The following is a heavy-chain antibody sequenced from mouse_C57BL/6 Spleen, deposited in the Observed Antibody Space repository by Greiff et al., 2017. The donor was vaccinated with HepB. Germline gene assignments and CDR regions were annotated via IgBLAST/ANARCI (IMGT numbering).Heavy chain of an antibody. CDR2: IHPNSGST. D-gene: IGHD1-1*01. J-gene: IGHJ1*03. CDR3: ARSYYYGSSLHWYFDV. V-gene: IGHV1-64*01. CDR1: GYTFTSYW. Sequence: VQLQQPGAELVKPGASVKLSCKASGYTFTSYWMHWVKQRPGQGLEWIGMIHPNSGSTNYNEKFKSKATLTVDKSSSTAYMQLSSLTSEDSAVYYCARSYYYGSSLHWYFDVWGTGTTVTVSS.